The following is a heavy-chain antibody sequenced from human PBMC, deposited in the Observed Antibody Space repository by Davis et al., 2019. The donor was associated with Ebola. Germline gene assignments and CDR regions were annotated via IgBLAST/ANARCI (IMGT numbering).Heavy chain of an antibody. CDR2: IYHSGST. D-gene: IGHD3-3*01. J-gene: IGHJ6*02. CDR3: ARLITIFGVVRARMDV. V-gene: IGHV4-38-2*02. CDR1: GYSISSGYY. Sequence: SETLSLTCTVSGYSISSGYYWGWIRQPPGKGLEWIGSIYHSGSTNYNPSLKSRVTISVDTSKNQFSLKLSSVTAADTAVYYCARLITIFGVVRARMDVWGQGTTVTVSS.